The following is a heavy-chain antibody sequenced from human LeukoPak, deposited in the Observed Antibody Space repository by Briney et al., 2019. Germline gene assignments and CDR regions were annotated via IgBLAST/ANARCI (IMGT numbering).Heavy chain of an antibody. J-gene: IGHJ4*02. CDR1: GFTFSSYW. CDR3: TRDVTATPVY. Sequence: PGGSLRLSCAASGFTFSSYWMHWVRQGPGKGLVWVSRINSDGSSTTYAGSVKGRFTISRDNAKNTLYLQMNSLRVEDTAVYYCTRDVTATPVYWGQGTLVTVSS. V-gene: IGHV3-74*01. D-gene: IGHD2-15*01. CDR2: INSDGSST.